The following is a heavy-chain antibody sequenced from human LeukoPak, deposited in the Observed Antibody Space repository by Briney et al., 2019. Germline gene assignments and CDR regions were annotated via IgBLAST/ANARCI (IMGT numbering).Heavy chain of an antibody. D-gene: IGHD3-22*01. CDR3: ARFTMIGTLGINWFDP. CDR2: IYYSGST. Sequence: SQTLSLTCTVSGGSISSGGYYWSWIRQHPGKGLEWIGYIYYSGSTYYNPSLKSRVTISVDTSKNQFSLKLSSVTAADTAVYYCARFTMIGTLGINWFDPWGQGTLVTVSS. J-gene: IGHJ5*02. CDR1: GGSISSGGYY. V-gene: IGHV4-31*03.